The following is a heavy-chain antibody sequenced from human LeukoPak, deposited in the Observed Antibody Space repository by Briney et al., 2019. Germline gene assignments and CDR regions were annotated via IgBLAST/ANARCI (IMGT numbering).Heavy chain of an antibody. V-gene: IGHV1-2*02. CDR2: INPNSGGT. D-gene: IGHD3-22*01. J-gene: IGHJ4*02. Sequence: ASVKVSCKASGYTFTGYYMHWVRHAPGQGLEWMGWINPNSGGTNYAQKFQGRVTMTRDTSISTAYMELSRLRSDDTAVYYCARVYTTTYYYDSSGYPEDYWGQGTLVTVSS. CDR3: ARVYTTTYYYDSSGYPEDY. CDR1: GYTFTGYY.